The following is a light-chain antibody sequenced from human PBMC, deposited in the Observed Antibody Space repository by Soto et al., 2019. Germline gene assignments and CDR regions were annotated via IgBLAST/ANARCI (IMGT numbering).Light chain of an antibody. CDR1: QSISSY. Sequence: DIQMTQSPSSLSASVGDRVTINCRASQSISSYLNWYQQKPGKAPKLLIYTASNLQSGVPSRFSGSGSGTDFTLTISSLQPEDFATYHCQQSYTSPYTFGQGTKLEIK. V-gene: IGKV1-39*01. J-gene: IGKJ2*01. CDR3: QQSYTSPYT. CDR2: TAS.